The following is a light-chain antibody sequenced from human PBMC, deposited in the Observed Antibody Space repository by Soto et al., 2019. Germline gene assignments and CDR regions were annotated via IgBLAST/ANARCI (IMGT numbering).Light chain of an antibody. V-gene: IGKV3-20*01. Sequence: EIVLTQSPGTLSLSPGESATLSCRASQSIRSSFLAWYQQKHGQAPRLVNYGASNTATGIPDRFTGGGSETDFPLTISRLEATDFAVYYRQQFGNSPYTFGQGTRVEI. CDR1: QSIRSSF. J-gene: IGKJ2*01. CDR3: QQFGNSPYT. CDR2: GAS.